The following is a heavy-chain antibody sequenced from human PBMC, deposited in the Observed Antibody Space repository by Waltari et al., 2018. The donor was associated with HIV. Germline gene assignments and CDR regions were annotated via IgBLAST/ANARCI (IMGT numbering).Heavy chain of an antibody. CDR3: AKDHSSCVGRTCLVMDV. D-gene: IGHD2-21*01. CDR1: GFIVSGFA. CDR2: IAANGGAT. Sequence: EAQLLESGGGLVQPGGSLRLSCAPSGFIVSGFAMSWVRQAPGKGLEWVSTIAANGGATWYADSVKGRFSISRDNSKNTLSVQMNSLRVEDTAIYYCAKDHSSCVGRTCLVMDVWGQGTTVTVSS. V-gene: IGHV3-23*01. J-gene: IGHJ6*01.